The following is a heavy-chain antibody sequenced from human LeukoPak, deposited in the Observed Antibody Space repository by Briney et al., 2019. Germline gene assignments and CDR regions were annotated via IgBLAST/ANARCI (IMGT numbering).Heavy chain of an antibody. V-gene: IGHV3-23*01. CDR2: ISGSGGST. Sequence: GGSLRLSCAASGFTFNSYAMSWVRQAPGKGLEWVSAISGSGGSTYYADSVKGRFTISRDNSKNTLYLQMNSLRAEDTAVYYCAKVDDSSGWPGVYWGQGTLVTVSS. CDR3: AKVDDSSGWPGVY. J-gene: IGHJ4*02. CDR1: GFTFNSYA. D-gene: IGHD6-19*01.